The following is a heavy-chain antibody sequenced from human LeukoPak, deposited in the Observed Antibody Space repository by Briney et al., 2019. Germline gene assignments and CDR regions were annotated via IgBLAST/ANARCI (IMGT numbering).Heavy chain of an antibody. CDR2: IYYSGST. CDR1: GGSISSYY. CDR3: ARSDIVGALNFDY. Sequence: SSETLSLTCTVSGGSISSYYWSWIRQPPGKGLEWIGYIYYSGSTNYNPSLESRVTISLDTSKNQFSLKLSSVTAADTAVYYCARSDIVGALNFDYWGQGTLVTVSS. D-gene: IGHD1-26*01. V-gene: IGHV4-59*01. J-gene: IGHJ4*02.